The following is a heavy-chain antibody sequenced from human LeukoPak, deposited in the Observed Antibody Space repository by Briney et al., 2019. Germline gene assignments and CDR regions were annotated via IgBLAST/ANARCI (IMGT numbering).Heavy chain of an antibody. CDR2: IYHSGST. J-gene: IGHJ3*02. V-gene: IGHV4-31*03. D-gene: IGHD5-24*01. CDR3: ARYVEMATEDAFDI. Sequence: SETLSLTCTVSGGSISSGGYYWSWIRQHLGKGLEWIGYIYHSGSTYYNPSLKSRVTISVDTSKNQFSLKLSSVTAADTAVYYCARYVEMATEDAFDIWGQGTMVTVSS. CDR1: GGSISSGGYY.